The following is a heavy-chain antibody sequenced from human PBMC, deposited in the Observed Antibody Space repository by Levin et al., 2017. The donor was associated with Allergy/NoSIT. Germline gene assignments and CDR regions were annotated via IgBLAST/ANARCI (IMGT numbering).Heavy chain of an antibody. CDR3: AKDDSSGYFPFDAFDI. J-gene: IGHJ3*02. V-gene: IGHV3-30*04. D-gene: IGHD3-22*01. Sequence: GALRLSCTGSGFEFSRHAMHWVRQAPGKALEWVAVISFDEKNEKYADSVRGRFSISRDNSKSTLYLQMRSLRAEDSAVYFCAKDDSSGYFPFDAFDIWGQGTKVTVST. CDR1: GFEFSRHA. CDR2: ISFDEKNE.